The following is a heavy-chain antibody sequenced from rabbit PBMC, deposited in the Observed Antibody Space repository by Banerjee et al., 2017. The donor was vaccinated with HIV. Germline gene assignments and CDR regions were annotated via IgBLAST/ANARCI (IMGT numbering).Heavy chain of an antibody. CDR2: INTSSGNT. V-gene: IGHV1S45*01. D-gene: IGHD6-1*01. CDR3: AREMVKVTDC. CDR1: GFSFSTKYV. J-gene: IGHJ2*01. Sequence: QEQLEESGGDLVKPEGSLTLTCTASGFSFSTKYVMCWVRQAPGKGLEWIACINTSSGNTASATGGKGRSTIPRTSPTPVALQRPSWKAADTAPYFFAREMVKVTDCGGQGTLVTVS.